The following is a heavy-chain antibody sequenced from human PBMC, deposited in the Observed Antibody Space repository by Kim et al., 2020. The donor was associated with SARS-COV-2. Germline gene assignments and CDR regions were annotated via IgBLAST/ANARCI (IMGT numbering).Heavy chain of an antibody. CDR3: ARDSKSTMVRGVTIYSYYYYGMDV. Sequence: SETLSLTCTVSGGSVSSGSYYWSWIRQPPGKGLEWIGYIYYSGSTNYNPSLKSRVTISVDTSKNQFSLKLSSVTAADTAVYYCARDSKSTMVRGVTIYSYYYYGMDVWGQGTTVTVSS. D-gene: IGHD3-10*01. CDR1: GGSVSSGSYY. J-gene: IGHJ6*02. V-gene: IGHV4-61*01. CDR2: IYYSGST.